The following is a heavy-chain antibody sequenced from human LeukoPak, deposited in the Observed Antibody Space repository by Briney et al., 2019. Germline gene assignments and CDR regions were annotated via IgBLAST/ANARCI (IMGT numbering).Heavy chain of an antibody. Sequence: GESLKISCKGSGYSFTSYWSGWVRQMPGKGLEWMGIIYPGDSDTRYSPSFQGQVTISADKSISTAYLQWSSLKASDTAMYYCVRGSAVGWLHFQHWGQGTLVTVSS. V-gene: IGHV5-51*01. CDR2: IYPGDSDT. CDR3: VRGSAVGWLHFQH. CDR1: GYSFTSYW. D-gene: IGHD3-10*01. J-gene: IGHJ1*01.